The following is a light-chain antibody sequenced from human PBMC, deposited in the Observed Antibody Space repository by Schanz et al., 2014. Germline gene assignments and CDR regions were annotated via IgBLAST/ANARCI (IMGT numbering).Light chain of an antibody. J-gene: IGLJ2*01. V-gene: IGLV2-14*01. Sequence: QSVLTQPASVSGSPGQSITISCTGTRSDVGGYNYVSWYQQHPGKAPKLIIYDVSNRPSGVYNRFSGSKSGNTASLTISGLQAEDEADYYCSSYTSINTLVFGGGTKLTVL. CDR2: DVS. CDR1: RSDVGGYNY. CDR3: SSYTSINTLV.